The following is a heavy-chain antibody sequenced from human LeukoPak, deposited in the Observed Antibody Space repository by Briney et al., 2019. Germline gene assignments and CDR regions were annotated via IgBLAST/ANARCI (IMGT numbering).Heavy chain of an antibody. Sequence: PGGSLRLSCAASGFTFSSYAMSWVRQAPGKGLEWVSAISGSGGSTYYADSVKGRFTISRDNSKNTLYLQMNSLRAENTAVYYCAKVLGSYPNYPLDYWGQGPLVTVSS. V-gene: IGHV3-23*01. D-gene: IGHD1-26*01. J-gene: IGHJ4*02. CDR3: AKVLGSYPNYPLDY. CDR2: ISGSGGST. CDR1: GFTFSSYA.